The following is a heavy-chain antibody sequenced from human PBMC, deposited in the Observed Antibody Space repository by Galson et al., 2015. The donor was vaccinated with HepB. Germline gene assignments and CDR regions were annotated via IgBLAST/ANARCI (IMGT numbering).Heavy chain of an antibody. V-gene: IGHV5-10-1*01. Sequence: QSGAEVKKPGESLRISCKGSGYSFTSYWINWVRQMPEKGLEWMGRINPSDSYINYSPSLQGHVTISVDKSTSTVYLQWSSLKASDTAMYYCASTQVVAAAGVVDYWGQGTLVTVSS. CDR3: ASTQVVAAAGVVDY. CDR2: INPSDSYI. CDR1: GYSFTSYW. D-gene: IGHD2-2*01. J-gene: IGHJ4*02.